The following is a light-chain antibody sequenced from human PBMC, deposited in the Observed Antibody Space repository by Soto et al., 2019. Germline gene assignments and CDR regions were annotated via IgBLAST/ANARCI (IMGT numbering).Light chain of an antibody. CDR1: SSDVGSYNY. Sequence: QSVLTQPASVSGSPGQSITISCTGTSSDVGSYNYVSWYQQHPGKAPKLMICEVSNRPSGVSNRFSGSKSGNTASLTISGLQAEDEADYYCSSYTSSNTEVFGGGTKLTVL. J-gene: IGLJ2*01. CDR2: EVS. V-gene: IGLV2-14*01. CDR3: SSYTSSNTEV.